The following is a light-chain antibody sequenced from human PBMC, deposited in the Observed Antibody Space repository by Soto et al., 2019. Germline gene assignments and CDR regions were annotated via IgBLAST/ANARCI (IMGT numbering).Light chain of an antibody. CDR1: SSDIGSYKL. J-gene: IGLJ2*01. Sequence: QSVLTQPASVSGSPGQSITISCTGSSSDIGSYKLVSWYQQHPGKAPKVIIYEGNKRPSGASNRFSGSKSGNTASLTISGLQAEDEADYYCWSYAGSGTSVFGGGTQLTVL. CDR2: EGN. V-gene: IGLV2-23*01. CDR3: WSYAGSGTSV.